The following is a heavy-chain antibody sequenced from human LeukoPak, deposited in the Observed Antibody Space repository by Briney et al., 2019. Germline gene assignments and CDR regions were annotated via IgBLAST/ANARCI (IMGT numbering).Heavy chain of an antibody. Sequence: GGSLRLSCAASGFTVGSNYMSWVRQAPGKGLEWVSVIYSGGSTYYADSVKGRFTISRDNSKNTLYLQMNNLRAEDTAVYYCARDGRKVITSGWYYFDCWGQGTLVTVSS. J-gene: IGHJ4*02. D-gene: IGHD6-19*01. CDR3: ARDGRKVITSGWYYFDC. V-gene: IGHV3-53*01. CDR1: GFTVGSNY. CDR2: IYSGGST.